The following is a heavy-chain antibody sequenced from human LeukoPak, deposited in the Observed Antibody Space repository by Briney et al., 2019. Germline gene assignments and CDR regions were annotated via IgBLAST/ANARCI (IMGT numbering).Heavy chain of an antibody. V-gene: IGHV3-74*01. Sequence: GGSLRLSCAASGFTFSTYGMHWVRQAPGKGLVWVSRINSDGSSTSYADAVKGRFTISRDNAKNTLYLQMNSLRAEDTAVYYCARDSGVVIAAVDYWGQGTLVTVSS. CDR2: INSDGSST. D-gene: IGHD3-3*01. CDR3: ARDSGVVIAAVDY. CDR1: GFTFSTYG. J-gene: IGHJ4*02.